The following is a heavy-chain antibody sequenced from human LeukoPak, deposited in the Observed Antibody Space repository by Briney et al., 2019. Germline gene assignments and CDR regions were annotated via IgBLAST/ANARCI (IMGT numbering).Heavy chain of an antibody. CDR1: GYSISSGYD. J-gene: IGHJ4*02. D-gene: IGHD6-13*01. CDR2: IYHSGST. Sequence: PSETLSLTCTVSGYSISSGYDWGWIRQPPGKGLEWIGSIYHSGSTYYNPSLKSRVTISVDTSKNQFSLKLSSVTAADTAVYYCARVGRLSSSSWYSPFDYWGQGTLVTVSS. CDR3: ARVGRLSSSSWYSPFDY. V-gene: IGHV4-38-2*02.